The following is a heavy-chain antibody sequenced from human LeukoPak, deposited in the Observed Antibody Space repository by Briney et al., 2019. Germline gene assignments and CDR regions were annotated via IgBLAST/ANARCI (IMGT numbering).Heavy chain of an antibody. CDR2: ISYSGRT. V-gene: IGHV4-39*02. Sequence: SETLSLTCTVSGGSISSSSYYWGWIRQPPGKGLEWLGTISYSGRTYYNPSLEGRVTISLDTTKNHFSLKLSSVTAADTAVYFCARNPGTSSLDYWGQGTLVTVSS. CDR1: GGSISSSSYY. CDR3: ARNPGTSSLDY. J-gene: IGHJ4*02.